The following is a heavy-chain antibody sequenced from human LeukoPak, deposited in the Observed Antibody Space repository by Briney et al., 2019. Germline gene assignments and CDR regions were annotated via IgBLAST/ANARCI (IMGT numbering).Heavy chain of an antibody. CDR2: ISYDGSNK. D-gene: IGHD1-26*01. Sequence: GRSLRLSCAASGFTFSSYGMHWVRQAPGKGLEWVAVISYDGSNKYYADSVKGRFTISRGNSKNTLYLQMNSLRAEDTAVYYCANLGTGATSPFDYWGQGTLVTVSS. CDR3: ANLGTGATSPFDY. V-gene: IGHV3-30*18. J-gene: IGHJ4*02. CDR1: GFTFSSYG.